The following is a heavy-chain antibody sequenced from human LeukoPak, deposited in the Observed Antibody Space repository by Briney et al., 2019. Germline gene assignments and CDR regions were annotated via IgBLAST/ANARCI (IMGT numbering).Heavy chain of an antibody. CDR2: INPNSGGT. V-gene: IGHV1-2*02. D-gene: IGHD6-13*01. J-gene: IGHJ4*02. CDR1: GYTFTDYF. CDR3: ARVGAAAGDY. Sequence: ASVKVSCKASGYTFTDYFMHWVRQAPGQGLEWIGWINPNSGGTSNAQKFQGRVTMTRDTSISTAYMELSRLRSDDTAVYYCARVGAAAGDYWGQGTLVTVSS.